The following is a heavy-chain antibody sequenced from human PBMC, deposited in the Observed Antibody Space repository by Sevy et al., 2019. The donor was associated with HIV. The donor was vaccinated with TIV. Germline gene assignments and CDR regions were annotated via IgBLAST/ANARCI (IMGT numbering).Heavy chain of an antibody. V-gene: IGHV3-7*01. CDR2: IRQDGNEL. J-gene: IGHJ4*02. CDR1: GFTFSSFW. CDR3: ATRYFDL. Sequence: GESLKISCKASGFTFSSFWMQWVRQAPGKGLEWVANIRQDGNELYYVDSVKGRFTISRDNAKNALDLQMDGLRVEDTAVDHCATRYFDLWGQGTLVTVSS.